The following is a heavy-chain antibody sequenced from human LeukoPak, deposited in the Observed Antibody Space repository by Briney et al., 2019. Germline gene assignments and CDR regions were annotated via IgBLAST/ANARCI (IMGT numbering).Heavy chain of an antibody. Sequence: GGSLRLSCAASGFTFSSYSMNWVRQAPGKGLEWVSSISSSSYIYCADSVKGRFTISRDNAKNSLYLQMNSLRAEDTAVYYCARDRGIVGAPDAFDIWGQGTMVTVSS. CDR1: GFTFSSYS. CDR2: ISSSSYI. J-gene: IGHJ3*02. CDR3: ARDRGIVGAPDAFDI. V-gene: IGHV3-21*01. D-gene: IGHD1-26*01.